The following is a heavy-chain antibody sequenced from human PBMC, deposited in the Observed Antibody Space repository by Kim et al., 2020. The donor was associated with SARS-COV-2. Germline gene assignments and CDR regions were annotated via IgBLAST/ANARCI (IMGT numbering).Heavy chain of an antibody. CDR3: VKDPRRYYDSSTHWYFDL. CDR2: ISSNGGST. J-gene: IGHJ2*01. Sequence: GGSLRLSCSASGFTFSSYAMHWVRQAPGKGLEYVSAISSNGGSTYYADSVKGRFTISRDNSKNTLYLQMSSLRAEDTAVYYCVKDPRRYYDSSTHWYFDLWGRGTLVTVSS. D-gene: IGHD3-22*01. CDR1: GFTFSSYA. V-gene: IGHV3-64D*09.